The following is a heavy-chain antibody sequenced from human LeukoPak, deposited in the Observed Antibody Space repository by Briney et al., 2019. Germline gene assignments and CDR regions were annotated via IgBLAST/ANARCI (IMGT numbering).Heavy chain of an antibody. D-gene: IGHD6-19*01. CDR1: GFTFSSYA. CDR2: ISGSGGST. Sequence: PGGSLRLSCAASGFTFSSYAMSWVRQAPGKGLEWVSAISGSGGSTYYADSVKGRFTISRGNTRKSLSLQMSSLRSEDTALYYCARDSETSGWYDYWGQGTLVTVSS. J-gene: IGHJ4*02. CDR3: ARDSETSGWYDY. V-gene: IGHV3-23*01.